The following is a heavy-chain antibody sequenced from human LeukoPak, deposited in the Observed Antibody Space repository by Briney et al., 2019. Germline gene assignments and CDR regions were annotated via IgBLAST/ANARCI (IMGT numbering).Heavy chain of an antibody. CDR3: TRHGKSGSYHRENWFDP. CDR2: IYSGGVI. CDR1: GFTVSSYY. Sequence: PGGSLRLSCAASGFTVSSYYMSWVRQAPGKGLEWVSVIYSGGVIYYADSVKGRFTISRDNSKNMLYLQMNSLRAEDTAVYYCTRHGKSGSYHRENWFDPWGQGTLVTVSS. D-gene: IGHD1-26*01. J-gene: IGHJ5*02. V-gene: IGHV3-53*01.